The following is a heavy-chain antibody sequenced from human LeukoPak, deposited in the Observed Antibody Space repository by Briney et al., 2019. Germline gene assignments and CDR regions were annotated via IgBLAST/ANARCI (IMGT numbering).Heavy chain of an antibody. CDR1: GLTFDDHG. D-gene: IGHD6-19*01. J-gene: IGHJ4*02. CDR2: INWDGGST. Sequence: PGGSLRLSCAASGLTFDDHGMSWVRQVAGKGLEWVSGINWDGGSTGYADSMKGRFTISRDNAKNSLYLQMNSLRAEDTALYYCAGGDRNGWYFDYWGQGILVTVSS. CDR3: AGGDRNGWYFDY. V-gene: IGHV3-20*04.